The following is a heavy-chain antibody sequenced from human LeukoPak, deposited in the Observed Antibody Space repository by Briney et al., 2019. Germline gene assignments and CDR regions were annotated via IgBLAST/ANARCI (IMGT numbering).Heavy chain of an antibody. CDR2: IYHSGST. CDR3: ARGPYSSSWYLSYYYYYGMDV. D-gene: IGHD6-13*01. Sequence: SETLSLTCAVSGGSISSGGYSWSWIRQPPGKGLEWIGYIYHSGSTYYNPSLKSRVTISVDRSKNQFSLKLSSVTAADTAVYYCARGPYSSSWYLSYYYYYGMDVWGQGTTVTVSS. CDR1: GGSISSGGYS. V-gene: IGHV4-30-2*01. J-gene: IGHJ6*02.